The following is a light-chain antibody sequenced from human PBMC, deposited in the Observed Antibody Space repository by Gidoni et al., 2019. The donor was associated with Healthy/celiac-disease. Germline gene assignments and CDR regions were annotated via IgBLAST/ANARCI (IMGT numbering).Light chain of an antibody. CDR2: LGS. V-gene: IGKV2-28*01. Sequence: DIVMTQSPLCLPVTPGEPAAISCRSSQSLLHSNGYNYLDWCLQKPAQYPQLLNYLGSNRAAGVPDRFSGRGSGTDFTLKISRVEAEDVGVSYCMQALQTPRAFGGGTKVEIK. J-gene: IGKJ4*01. CDR3: MQALQTPRA. CDR1: QSLLHSNGYNY.